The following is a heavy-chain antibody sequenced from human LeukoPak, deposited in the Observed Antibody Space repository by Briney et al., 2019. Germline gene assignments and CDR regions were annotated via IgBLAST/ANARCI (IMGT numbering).Heavy chain of an antibody. CDR2: IDLSSSTL. J-gene: IGHJ5*02. Sequence: PGGFLRLSCAASGFTLSSYTMNWVRQAPGKGLEWVSYIDLSSSTLYYVDSVKGRFTISRDNAKNSLYLQMNSLRAEDTAVYYCARGPPLFDPWGQGTLVAVSS. V-gene: IGHV3-48*04. CDR3: ARGPPLFDP. CDR1: GFTLSSYT.